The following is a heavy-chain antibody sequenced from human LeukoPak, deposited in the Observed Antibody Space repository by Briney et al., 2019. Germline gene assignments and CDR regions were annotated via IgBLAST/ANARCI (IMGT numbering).Heavy chain of an antibody. J-gene: IGHJ3*02. CDR1: GGSISSYY. D-gene: IGHD4-17*01. CDR2: IYYSGST. CDR3: ARVATTVTTAGAFDI. V-gene: IGHV4-59*12. Sequence: SETLSLTCTVSGGSISSYYWSWIRQPPGKGLEWVGYIYYSGSTNYNPSLKSRVTMSVDTSKNQFSLKLSSVTAADTAVYYCARVATTVTTAGAFDIWGQGTMVTVSS.